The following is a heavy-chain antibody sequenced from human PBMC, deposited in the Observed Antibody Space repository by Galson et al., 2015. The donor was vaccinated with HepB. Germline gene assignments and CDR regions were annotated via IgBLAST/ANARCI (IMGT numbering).Heavy chain of an antibody. CDR2: IYHSGST. Sequence: SETLSLTCAVSGGSISSSNWWSWVRQPPGKGLEWIGEIYHSGSTNYNPSLKSRVTISVDKSKNQFSLKLSSVTAADTAVYYCARDLSGSYVRYFDYWGQGTLVTVSS. D-gene: IGHD1-26*01. CDR3: ARDLSGSYVRYFDY. V-gene: IGHV4-4*02. J-gene: IGHJ4*02. CDR1: GGSISSSNW.